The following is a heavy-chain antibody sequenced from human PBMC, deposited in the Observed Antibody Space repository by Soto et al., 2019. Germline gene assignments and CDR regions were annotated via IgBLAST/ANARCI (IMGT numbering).Heavy chain of an antibody. CDR1: GFTFSSYA. Sequence: PGGSLRLSCAASGFTFSSYAMSWVRQAPGKGLEWASAISGSGGSTYYADSVKGRFTISRDNSKNTLYLQMNSLRAEDTAVYYCAKSQQLVRGFRYWGQGTLVTVSS. CDR3: AKSQQLVRGFRY. D-gene: IGHD6-13*01. CDR2: ISGSGGST. V-gene: IGHV3-23*01. J-gene: IGHJ4*02.